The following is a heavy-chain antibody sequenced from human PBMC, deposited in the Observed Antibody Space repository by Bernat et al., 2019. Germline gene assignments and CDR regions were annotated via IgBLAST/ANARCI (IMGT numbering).Heavy chain of an antibody. CDR1: GGPISSYY. Sequence: QVQLQESGPGLVKPSETLSLTCTVSGGPISSYYWSWIRQPPGKGLEWIGYIYYSGSTNYNPSLKSRVTISVDTSKNQFSLKLSSVTAADTAVYYCARSIGITIFGVVTPYYWFDPWGQGTLVTVSS. J-gene: IGHJ5*02. CDR2: IYYSGST. D-gene: IGHD3-3*01. CDR3: ARSIGITIFGVVTPYYWFDP. V-gene: IGHV4-59*01.